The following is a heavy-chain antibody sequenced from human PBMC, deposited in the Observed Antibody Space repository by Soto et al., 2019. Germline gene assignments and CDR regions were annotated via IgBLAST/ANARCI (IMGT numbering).Heavy chain of an antibody. CDR2: IYYSGST. J-gene: IGHJ4*02. CDR3: ATACRDGYNCLDY. D-gene: IGHD5-12*01. CDR1: GGSISSYY. V-gene: IGHV4-59*03. Sequence: SETLSLTCTVSGGSISSYYWSWIRQPPGKGLEWIGYIYYSGSTNYNPSLKSRVTMTRDTSISTAYMELSRLTSDDTAVYYCATACRDGYNCLDYWGQGTLVTVSS.